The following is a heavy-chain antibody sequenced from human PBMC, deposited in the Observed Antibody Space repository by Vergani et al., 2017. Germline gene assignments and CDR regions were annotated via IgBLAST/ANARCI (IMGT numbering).Heavy chain of an antibody. CDR3: AKDSPRGKTNYYYYYIDV. D-gene: IGHD3-10*01. CDR1: GFTFSSYA. V-gene: IGHV3-23*01. CDR2: ISGSGGST. Sequence: EVQLLESGGGLVQPGGSLRLSCAASGFTFSSYAMSWVRQAPGKGLEWVSAISGSGGSTYYADSVKGRFTISRDNSKNTLYLQMNSLRAEDTAVYYCAKDSPRGKTNYYYYYIDVWGKGTTVTVSS. J-gene: IGHJ6*03.